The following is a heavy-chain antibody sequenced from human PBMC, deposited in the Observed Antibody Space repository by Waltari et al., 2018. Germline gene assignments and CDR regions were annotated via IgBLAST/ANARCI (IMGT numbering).Heavy chain of an antibody. D-gene: IGHD2-15*01. CDR1: GYTFTGYY. Sequence: QVQLVQSGAEVKKPGASVKVSCKASGYTFTGYYMHWVRQAPGQGLEWMGRINPNSGGTNYAQKFQGRVTMTRDTSISTAYMELSRLRSDDTAVYYCARDQLSVVVVAATRNNLFDPWGQGTLVTVSS. CDR3: ARDQLSVVVVAATRNNLFDP. V-gene: IGHV1-2*06. J-gene: IGHJ5*02. CDR2: INPNSGGT.